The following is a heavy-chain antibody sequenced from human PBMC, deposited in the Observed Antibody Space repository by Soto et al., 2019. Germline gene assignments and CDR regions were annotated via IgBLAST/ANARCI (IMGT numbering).Heavy chain of an antibody. J-gene: IGHJ4*02. CDR3: AKTSGYSSSSLRAAASGPVKFDY. D-gene: IGHD6-6*01. CDR2: IYPGDSDT. CDR1: GYSFTSYW. V-gene: IGHV5-51*01. Sequence: RGESLKISCKGSGYSFTSYWIGWVRQMPGKGLEWMGIIYPGDSDTRYSPSFQGQVTISADKSISTAYLQWSSLKASDTAMYYYAKTSGYSSSSLRAAASGPVKFDYWGQGTLVTV.